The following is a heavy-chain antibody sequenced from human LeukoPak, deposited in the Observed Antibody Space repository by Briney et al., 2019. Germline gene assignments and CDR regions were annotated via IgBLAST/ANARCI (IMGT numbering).Heavy chain of an antibody. J-gene: IGHJ4*02. CDR1: GFTFSSYS. CDR3: ARTSGYGRFGEIDY. Sequence: GGSLRLSCAASGFTFSSYSMNWVRQAPGKGLEWVSYISSSSSTIYYADSVKGRFTISRDNAKNSLYLQMNSLRAEDTAVYYCARTSGYGRFGEIDYWGQGTLVTVSS. D-gene: IGHD3-10*01. V-gene: IGHV3-48*01. CDR2: ISSSSSTI.